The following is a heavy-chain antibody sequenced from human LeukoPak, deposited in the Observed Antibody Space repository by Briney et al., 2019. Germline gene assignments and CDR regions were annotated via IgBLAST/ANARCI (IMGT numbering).Heavy chain of an antibody. CDR1: GFTVNSNY. Sequence: RGSLCPSCAAAGFTVNSNYTSWVRQAPGKGLEWVSVTYSGGSTYYADSVKGRFTISRDSSRNTLYLQMDSLRAEDTAVYYCARTIVEAAHDVFDIWGLGTLVTVSS. CDR3: ARTIVEAAHDVFDI. V-gene: IGHV3-53*01. D-gene: IGHD1-26*01. CDR2: TYSGGST. J-gene: IGHJ3*02.